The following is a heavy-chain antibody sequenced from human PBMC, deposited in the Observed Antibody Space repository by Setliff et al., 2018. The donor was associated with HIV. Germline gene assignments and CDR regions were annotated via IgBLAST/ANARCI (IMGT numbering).Heavy chain of an antibody. CDR1: GYSFTNYA. CDR3: AREVDGVELDH. V-gene: IGHV1-18*04. Sequence: ASVKVSCKASGYSFTNYAINWLRQAPGRGLEWMGWIHTEQGFPMYAQGRLTLTTDTSTNTAFMELRSLTSDDTAVYYCAREVDGVELDHWGQGSLVTVSS. J-gene: IGHJ4*02. CDR2: IHTEQGFP.